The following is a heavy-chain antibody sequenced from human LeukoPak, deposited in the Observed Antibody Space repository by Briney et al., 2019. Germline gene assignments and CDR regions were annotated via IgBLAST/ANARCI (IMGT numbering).Heavy chain of an antibody. CDR1: GFTFSSYG. Sequence: PGGSLRLSCAASGFTFSSYGMHWVRQAPGEGLEWVSFIHYDGSYKYYADSVKGRFTISRDNSKNTLYLQMNSLRAEDTAVYYCAKDKSDYGDYFVDYWGQGTLVTVSS. V-gene: IGHV3-30*02. CDR2: IHYDGSYK. D-gene: IGHD4-17*01. J-gene: IGHJ4*02. CDR3: AKDKSDYGDYFVDY.